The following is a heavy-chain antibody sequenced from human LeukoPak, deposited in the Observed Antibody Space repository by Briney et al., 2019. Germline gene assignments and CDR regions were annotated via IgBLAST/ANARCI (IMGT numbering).Heavy chain of an antibody. Sequence: ASVKVSFTASGYTFTGYYTHWVRQAPGQGLEWMGRINPNSGGTNYAQKFQGRVTMTRDTSISTAYMELSRLRSDDTAVYYCARGDIVVVVAALHGMDVWGQGTTVTVSS. D-gene: IGHD2-15*01. CDR3: ARGDIVVVVAALHGMDV. V-gene: IGHV1-2*06. CDR1: GYTFTGYY. J-gene: IGHJ6*02. CDR2: INPNSGGT.